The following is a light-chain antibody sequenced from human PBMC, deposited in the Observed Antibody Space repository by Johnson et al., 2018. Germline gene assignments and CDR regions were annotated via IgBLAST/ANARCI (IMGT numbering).Light chain of an antibody. CDR3: GTWESSLSAGNG. CDR2: ENN. Sequence: QSVLTQPPSVSAAPGQKVTISCSGSSSNIGNNYVSWYQQLPGTAPKLLIYENNKRPSGIPDRFSGSKSGTSATLGITGLQTGDEADYYSGTWESSLSAGNGFGTGTKVTVL. V-gene: IGLV1-51*02. CDR1: SSNIGNNY. J-gene: IGLJ1*01.